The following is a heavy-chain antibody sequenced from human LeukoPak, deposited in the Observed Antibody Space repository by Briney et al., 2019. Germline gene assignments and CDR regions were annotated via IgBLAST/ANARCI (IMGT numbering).Heavy chain of an antibody. CDR1: GFTFSQYP. CDR2: ISYDGTNN. CDR3: ASLMVRGIRDFDH. Sequence: GRSLRLSCAASGFTFSQYPMHWVRQAPGKGLEWVAVISYDGTNNYRADSVKGRFTISRDNANNTLYLQMNSLRPEDTAVHFCASLMVRGIRDFDHWGQGTLVTVSS. J-gene: IGHJ4*02. V-gene: IGHV3-30*04. D-gene: IGHD3-10*01.